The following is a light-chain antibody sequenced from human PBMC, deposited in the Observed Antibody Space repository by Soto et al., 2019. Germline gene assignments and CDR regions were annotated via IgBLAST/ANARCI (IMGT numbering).Light chain of an antibody. CDR3: QEYYSISRT. Sequence: DIVMTQSPDSLAVPLGERATIHCKSSQSLLYSSNYRNYLAWFQQKPGQPPKLLIYWASYRDSGVPDRFSGSGSGTDFTLTIRGLQPEDVAIYYCQEYYSISRTFGQGTKVEVK. J-gene: IGKJ1*01. V-gene: IGKV4-1*01. CDR1: QSLLYSSNYRNY. CDR2: WAS.